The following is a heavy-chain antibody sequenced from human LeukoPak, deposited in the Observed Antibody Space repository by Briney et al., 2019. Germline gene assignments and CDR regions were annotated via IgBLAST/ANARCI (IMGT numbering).Heavy chain of an antibody. J-gene: IGHJ5*02. CDR3: ARANYDFWSGYYTRGWFDP. D-gene: IGHD3-3*01. CDR1: GYTFTCYY. V-gene: IGHV1-2*02. Sequence: ASVKVSCKASGYTFTCYYMHWVRQAPGQGLERMGWINPNSGGTNYAQKFQGRVTMTRDTSISTAYMELSRLRSDDTAVYYCARANYDFWSGYYTRGWFDPWGQGTLVTVSS. CDR2: INPNSGGT.